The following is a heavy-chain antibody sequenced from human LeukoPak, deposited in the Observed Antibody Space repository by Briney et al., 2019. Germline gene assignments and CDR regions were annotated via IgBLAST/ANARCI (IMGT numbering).Heavy chain of an antibody. CDR3: ARASGYDYYFDY. CDR2: IYYDGTT. Sequence: PSETLSLTCTVSGGSISPYYWSWIRQPPGKGLEWIGYIYYDGTTNYNPSLKSRVTISVATSKSQFSLRLSSVTAADTAFYYCARASGYDYYFDYWGQGTLVTVSS. V-gene: IGHV4-59*01. J-gene: IGHJ4*02. D-gene: IGHD5-12*01. CDR1: GGSISPYY.